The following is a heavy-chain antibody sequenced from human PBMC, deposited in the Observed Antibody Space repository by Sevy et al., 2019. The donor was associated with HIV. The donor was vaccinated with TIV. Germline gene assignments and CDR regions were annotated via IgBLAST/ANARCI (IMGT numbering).Heavy chain of an antibody. D-gene: IGHD3-10*01. CDR2: ISFDGTDK. CDR1: GFTFSSYP. CDR3: VRETTMLPRGAFDF. J-gene: IGHJ3*01. Sequence: GGSLRLSCAASGFTFSSYPMHWVRQAPGKGLEWVSFISFDGTDKYYADSVKGRFTITRDNSKTTLFLQMNSLRAEDTAFYYCVRETTMLPRGAFDFWGQGTMVTVSS. V-gene: IGHV3-30-3*01.